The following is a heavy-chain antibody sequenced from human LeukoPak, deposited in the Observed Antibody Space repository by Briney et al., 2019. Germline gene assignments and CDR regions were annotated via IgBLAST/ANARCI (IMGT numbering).Heavy chain of an antibody. Sequence: ASVKVSCKVSGYTLTELSMHWVRQAPGKGLEWMGGFDPEDGETIYAQKFQGRVTMTEDTSTDTAYMELSSLRSEDTAVYYCATVSFYCSGGSCYSNYYYYMDVWAKGPRSPSP. J-gene: IGHJ6*03. CDR1: GYTLTELS. V-gene: IGHV1-24*01. CDR2: FDPEDGET. D-gene: IGHD2-15*01. CDR3: ATVSFYCSGGSCYSNYYYYMDV.